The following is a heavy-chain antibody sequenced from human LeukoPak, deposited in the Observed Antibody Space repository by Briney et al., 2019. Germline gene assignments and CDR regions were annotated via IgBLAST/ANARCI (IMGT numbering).Heavy chain of an antibody. CDR2: ISAYNGNT. V-gene: IGHV1-18*01. J-gene: IGHJ6*02. Sequence: ASVKVSCKASGYTFTSYGISWVRQAPGQGLEWMGCISAYNGNTNYAQKLQGRVTMTTDTSTSTAYMELRSLRSDDTAVYYCARVDRSSGWDYYYYYGMDVWGQGTTVTVSS. CDR3: ARVDRSSGWDYYYYYGMDV. D-gene: IGHD6-19*01. CDR1: GYTFTSYG.